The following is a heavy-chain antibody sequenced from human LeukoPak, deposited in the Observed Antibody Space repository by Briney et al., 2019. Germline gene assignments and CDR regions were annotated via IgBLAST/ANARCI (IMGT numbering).Heavy chain of an antibody. V-gene: IGHV4-59*01. D-gene: IGHD2-2*01. J-gene: IGHJ4*02. CDR1: GGSISGYY. CDR3: ARKYCSSTRCYDHFDY. CDR2: IYDSGST. Sequence: PSETLSLTCTVSGGSISGYYWSWIRQPPGKGREWIGYIYDSGSTKYNPSLKSRVTISVDTSKNQLSLKLSSVTAADTAVYYCARKYCSSTRCYDHFDYWGQGTLVTVSS.